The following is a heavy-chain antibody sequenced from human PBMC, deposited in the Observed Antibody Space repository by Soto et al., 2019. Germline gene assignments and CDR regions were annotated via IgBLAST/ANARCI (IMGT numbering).Heavy chain of an antibody. J-gene: IGHJ4*02. CDR2: IVPVFGKA. V-gene: IGHV1-69*01. CDR1: GGTFSRSA. CDR3: VKGGAKGY. Sequence: QVQLVQSGAEVKKPGSSVKVSCKASGGTFSRSAINWVRQAPGQGLEWMGGIVPVFGKANYAQKFQGRVTITADESTSTGYMELRSLTSEDTAVYYCVKGGAKGYWGQGTLVTVSS. D-gene: IGHD1-26*01.